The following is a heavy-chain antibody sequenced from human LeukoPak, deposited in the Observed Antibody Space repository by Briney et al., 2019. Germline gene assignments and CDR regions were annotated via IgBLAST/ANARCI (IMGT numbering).Heavy chain of an antibody. Sequence: GASVKVSCKASGYTFTSYYMHWVRQAPGEGLEWMGIINPSGGSTSYAQKFQGRVTMTRDTSTSTVYMELSSLRSEDTAVYYCARRSGWYYFDYWGQGTLVTVSS. D-gene: IGHD6-19*01. CDR1: GYTFTSYY. CDR2: INPSGGST. V-gene: IGHV1-46*01. J-gene: IGHJ4*02. CDR3: ARRSGWYYFDY.